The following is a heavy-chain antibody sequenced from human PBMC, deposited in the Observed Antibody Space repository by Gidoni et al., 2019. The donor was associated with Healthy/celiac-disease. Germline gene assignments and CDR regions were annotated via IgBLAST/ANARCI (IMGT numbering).Heavy chain of an antibody. V-gene: IGHV3-30*18. Sequence: QVQLVESGGGVVQPGRSLRLSCAASGFTFSSYGMHWVRQAPGKGLEWVAVISYDGSNKYYADSVKGRFTISRDNSKNTLYLQMNSLRAEDTAVYYCAKDVRQQLEPLDVWGQGTTVTVSS. D-gene: IGHD6-13*01. CDR3: AKDVRQQLEPLDV. CDR2: ISYDGSNK. CDR1: GFTFSSYG. J-gene: IGHJ6*02.